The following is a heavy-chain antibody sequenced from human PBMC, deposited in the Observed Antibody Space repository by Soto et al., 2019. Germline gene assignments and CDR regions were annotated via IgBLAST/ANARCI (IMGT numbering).Heavy chain of an antibody. CDR2: ISGSGGSR. D-gene: IGHD3-22*01. V-gene: IGHV3-23*01. Sequence: EVQLLESGGGLVQPGGSLRLSCAASGFTFSSYAMSWVRQAPGKGLEWVSAISGSGGSRYYADSVKGRFTISRDNSKNTLYLQMNSLRAEDTAVYYCAKRGRDDYYDSSGYYYSYFDYWGQGSLVTVSS. J-gene: IGHJ4*02. CDR1: GFTFSSYA. CDR3: AKRGRDDYYDSSGYYYSYFDY.